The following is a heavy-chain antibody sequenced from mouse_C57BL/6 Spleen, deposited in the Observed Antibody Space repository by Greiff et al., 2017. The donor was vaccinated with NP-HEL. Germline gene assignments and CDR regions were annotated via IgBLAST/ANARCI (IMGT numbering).Heavy chain of an antibody. CDR1: GFTFSSYA. J-gene: IGHJ4*01. CDR2: ISDGGSYT. CDR3: ARDGGITTVVATGAMDY. V-gene: IGHV5-4*01. Sequence: EVKLVESGGGLVKPGGSLKLSCAASGFTFSSYAMSWVRQTPEKRLEWVATISDGGSYTYYPDNVKGRFTISRDHAKNNLYLQMSHLKSEDTAMYYCARDGGITTVVATGAMDYWGQGTSVTVSS. D-gene: IGHD1-1*01.